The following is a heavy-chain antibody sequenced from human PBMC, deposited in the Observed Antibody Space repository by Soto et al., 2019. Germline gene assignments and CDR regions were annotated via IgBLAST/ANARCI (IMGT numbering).Heavy chain of an antibody. CDR2: INAHSGGT. V-gene: IGHV1-2*02. D-gene: IGHD6-6*01. CDR3: AKDLTRQLAYWLDP. Sequence: ASLQVSCKASGVLLTVYSIRWLRQAPGQGLEWMGWINAHSGGTEYAQKFQGRVTLTRDTSIATAYLTLTSLTSDDTALYYCAKDLTRQLAYWLDPWGQGTQVTVSS. CDR1: GVLLTVYS. J-gene: IGHJ5*02.